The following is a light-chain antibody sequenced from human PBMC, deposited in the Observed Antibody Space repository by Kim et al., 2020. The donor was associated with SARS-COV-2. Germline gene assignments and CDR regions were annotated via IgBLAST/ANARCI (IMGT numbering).Light chain of an antibody. V-gene: IGKV4-1*01. CDR3: QQYYSTPLT. CDR2: WAS. Sequence: DIVMTQSPDSLAVSLGERATINCKSSQSVLYSSNNKNYLAWYQQRPGQPPKLLMYWASTRESGVPDRFSGSGSGTDFTLTISSLQAEDVAVYYCQQYYSTPLTFGGGNKVDIK. J-gene: IGKJ4*01. CDR1: QSVLYSSNNKNY.